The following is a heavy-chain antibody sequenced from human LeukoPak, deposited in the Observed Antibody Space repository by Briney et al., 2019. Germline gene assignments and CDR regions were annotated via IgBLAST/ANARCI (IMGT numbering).Heavy chain of an antibody. D-gene: IGHD2-15*01. CDR3: ARVQVGGSCYWGCNFDY. Sequence: SVKVSCKASGGTFSSYAISWVRQAPGQGLEWMGGIITIFGTANYAQKFQGRVTITTDESTSTAYMELSSLRSEDTAVYYCARVQVGGSCYWGCNFDYWGQGTLVTVSS. J-gene: IGHJ4*02. V-gene: IGHV1-69*05. CDR1: GGTFSSYA. CDR2: IITIFGTA.